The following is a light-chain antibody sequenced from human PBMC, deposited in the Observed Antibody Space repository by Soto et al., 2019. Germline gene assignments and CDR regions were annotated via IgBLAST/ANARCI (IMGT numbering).Light chain of an antibody. V-gene: IGKV1-39*01. Sequence: DIQMTQSPSSLSASVGDRVTITCRASQSISSYLNWYQQKPGKAPKLLIYAASSLQSGVPSRFSGSGYGTDFNLTISSLQPEDFATYYCQQSYRTLTFGQGTKVEIK. CDR2: AAS. CDR1: QSISSY. CDR3: QQSYRTLT. J-gene: IGKJ1*01.